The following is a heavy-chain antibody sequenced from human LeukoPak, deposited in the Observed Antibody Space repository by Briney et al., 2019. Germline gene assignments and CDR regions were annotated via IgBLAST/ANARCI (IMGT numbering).Heavy chain of an antibody. V-gene: IGHV1-8*01. Sequence: GASVKVSCKASGYTFTSYDINWVRQATGQGLEWMGWMNPNSGNTGYAQKFQGRVTMTRNTSISTAYMELSSLRSEDTAVYYCARSHYYDSSGYINWFDPWGQGTLVTVSS. D-gene: IGHD3-22*01. CDR2: MNPNSGNT. CDR1: GYTFTSYD. CDR3: ARSHYYDSSGYINWFDP. J-gene: IGHJ5*02.